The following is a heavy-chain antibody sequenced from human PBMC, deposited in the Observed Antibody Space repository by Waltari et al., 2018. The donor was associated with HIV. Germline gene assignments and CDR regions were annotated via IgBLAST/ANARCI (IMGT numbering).Heavy chain of an antibody. CDR2: INHSGTN. V-gene: IGHV4-34*01. Sequence: QVRLQQWGTGLLKPSETLSLTCAVYGGYLRDYYWAWIRQAPGKGLEWIGAINHSGTNLDRASRRSRVNMSINTVKNQFSLRLSSLSDADTAVYYCAGRTLDPLIPNNCFDFWGQGTLVIVSS. CDR1: GGYLRDYY. CDR3: AGRTLDPLIPNNCFDF. J-gene: IGHJ5*01. D-gene: IGHD2-2*02.